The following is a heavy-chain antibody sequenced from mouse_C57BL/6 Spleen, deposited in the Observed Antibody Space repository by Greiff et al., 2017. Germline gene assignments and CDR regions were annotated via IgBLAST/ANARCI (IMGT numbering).Heavy chain of an antibody. CDR1: GFTFSSYG. CDR3: ASVWDY. J-gene: IGHJ2*01. CDR2: ISSGGSYT. Sequence: EVMLVESGGDLVKPGGSLKLSCAASGFTFSSYGMSWVRQTPDKRLEWVATISSGGSYTYYPDSVKGRFTISRDNAKNTLYLQMSSLKSEDTAMYYCASVWDYWGQGTTLTVSS. V-gene: IGHV5-6*01.